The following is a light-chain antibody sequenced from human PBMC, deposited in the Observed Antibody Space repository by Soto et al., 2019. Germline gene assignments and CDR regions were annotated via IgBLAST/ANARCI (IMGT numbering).Light chain of an antibody. V-gene: IGKV3-11*01. CDR1: QSVSSY. CDR3: QQRRDWPLT. Sequence: EIVLTQSPATLSLSPGERATLSCRASQSVSSYLAWYQQKPGQAPRLLVYDASTRATGIPARFSGSGSGTDFTLSISSLEPEDFAVYFCQQRRDWPLTFGGGTTVEIK. CDR2: DAS. J-gene: IGKJ4*01.